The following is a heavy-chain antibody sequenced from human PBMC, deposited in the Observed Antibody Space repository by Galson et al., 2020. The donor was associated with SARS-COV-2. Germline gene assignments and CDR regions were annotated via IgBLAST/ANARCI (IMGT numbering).Heavy chain of an antibody. CDR1: GFSLSTTGMC. V-gene: IGHV2-70*01. D-gene: IGHD1-26*01. Sequence: SGPTLVKPTQTLTLTCTYSGFSLSTTGMCVSWIRQPPGKALEWLALIDWDDDKYYSTSLKTRLTISKDTSKNQVVLTMTNMDPVDTATYYCARTTIVVLGGYNWFDPWGQGTLVTVSS. J-gene: IGHJ5*02. CDR3: ARTTIVVLGGYNWFDP. CDR2: IDWDDDK.